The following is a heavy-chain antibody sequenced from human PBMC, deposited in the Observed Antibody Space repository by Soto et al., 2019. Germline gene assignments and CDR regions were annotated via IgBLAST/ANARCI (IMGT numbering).Heavy chain of an antibody. Sequence: QVQLVQSGAEVKKPGASVKVSCKASGITFSTYAIHWVRQAPGQSLEWMGWINTGNGNTRYSQNFQGRVTLTRDTSASTAYMHLSSLRSEDTSIYSCARAISGYVTWGQGTLVTVSS. J-gene: IGHJ5*02. CDR2: INTGNGNT. D-gene: IGHD5-12*01. V-gene: IGHV1-3*04. CDR3: ARAISGYVT. CDR1: GITFSTYA.